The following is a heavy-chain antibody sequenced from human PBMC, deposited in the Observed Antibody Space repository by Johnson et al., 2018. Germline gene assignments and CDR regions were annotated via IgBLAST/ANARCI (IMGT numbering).Heavy chain of an antibody. Sequence: EVQLLESGGGLVQPGGSLRLSCAASGFTFSSYAMSWVRQAPGKGLEWVSAISGSGGSTYYADSVKGRFTISRDNSKNTLYLQMNSLRAEDTAGYYCAKVLGSSWYDYYYMDVWGKGTTVTVSS. V-gene: IGHV3-23*01. J-gene: IGHJ6*03. CDR2: ISGSGGST. CDR1: GFTFSSYA. CDR3: AKVLGSSWYDYYYMDV. D-gene: IGHD6-13*01.